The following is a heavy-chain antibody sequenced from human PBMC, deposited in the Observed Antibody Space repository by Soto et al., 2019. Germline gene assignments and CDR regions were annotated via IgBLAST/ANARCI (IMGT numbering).Heavy chain of an antibody. CDR2: ISSSSSYT. Sequence: PGGSLRLSCAASGFTFSDYYMSWIRQAPGKGLEWVSYISSSSSYTNYADSVKGRFTISRDNAKNSLYLQMNSLRAEDTAVYYCARDLVVRNFEYCSPAYYFDYWRQGSLLTVSS. D-gene: IGHD6-6*01. CDR3: ARDLVVRNFEYCSPAYYFDY. V-gene: IGHV3-11*06. CDR1: GFTFSDYY. J-gene: IGHJ4*02.